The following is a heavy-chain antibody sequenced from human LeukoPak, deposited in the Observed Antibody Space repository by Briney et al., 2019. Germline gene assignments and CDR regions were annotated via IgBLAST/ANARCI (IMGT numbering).Heavy chain of an antibody. J-gene: IGHJ4*01. Sequence: GGSLRLSCAASGFTFSSYAMNWVRQAPGKGLEWVSYISSDSINIYYADSVKGRFTISRDNAKNTLYLQMNSLRAEDTAVYYCAKDLVYYDSSGYPDYWGHGTLVTVSS. CDR1: GFTFSSYA. V-gene: IGHV3-48*01. D-gene: IGHD3-22*01. CDR3: AKDLVYYDSSGYPDY. CDR2: ISSDSINI.